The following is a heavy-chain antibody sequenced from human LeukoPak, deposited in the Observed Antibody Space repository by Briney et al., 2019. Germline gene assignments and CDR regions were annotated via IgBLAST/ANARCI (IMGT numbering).Heavy chain of an antibody. D-gene: IGHD3-3*01. V-gene: IGHV3-30-3*01. J-gene: IGHJ3*02. CDR2: MSNDGSIK. CDR1: RFTFSEYT. CDR3: AREFTIFGVVIQRYDAFDI. Sequence: GGSLRLSCAASRFTFSEYTIHWVRQAPGKGLEWVAVMSNDGSIKKYANSVKGRFTISRDNSKNTLYLQMDSLRAEDTAVYYCAREFTIFGVVIQRYDAFDIWGQGTMVTVSS.